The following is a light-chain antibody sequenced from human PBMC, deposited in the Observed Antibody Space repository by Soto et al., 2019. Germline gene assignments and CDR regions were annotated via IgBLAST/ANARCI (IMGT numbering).Light chain of an antibody. J-gene: IGLJ2*01. V-gene: IGLV2-14*01. CDR2: EVT. Sequence: QSALTQPASVSGSPGQSITISCTGSSSDVGAYNYVSWYQQHPGKAPRLIIYEVTNRPSGVSNRFSGSKSGNTASLTISGLRAEDEADYYCSSYTSGSTLVVFGGGTKLTFL. CDR1: SSDVGAYNY. CDR3: SSYTSGSTLVV.